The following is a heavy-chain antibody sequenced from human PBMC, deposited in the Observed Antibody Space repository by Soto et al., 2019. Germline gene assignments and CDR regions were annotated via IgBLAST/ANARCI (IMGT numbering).Heavy chain of an antibody. Sequence: EVQLLESGGGLVQPGGSLRLSCAASGFTFNTFEMSWVRQAPGRGLEWVSFISDDSSRTYYADAVKGRFTISRDNSKYTVYVQVNSLTAEDSAVYACVKGGWLDFWGQGHLVTVSS. CDR3: VKGGWLDF. V-gene: IGHV3-23*01. CDR2: ISDDSSRT. J-gene: IGHJ5*01. CDR1: GFTFNTFE. D-gene: IGHD3-16*01.